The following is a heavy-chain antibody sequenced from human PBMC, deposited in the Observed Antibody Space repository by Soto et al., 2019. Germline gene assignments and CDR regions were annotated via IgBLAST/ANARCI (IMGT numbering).Heavy chain of an antibody. CDR2: IIPIFGTA. CDR1: GGTFSSYA. CDR3: AREDDVDTAMVYY. V-gene: IGHV1-69*13. Sequence: SVKVSCKASGGTFSSYAISWVRQAPGQGLEWMGGIIPIFGTANYAQKFQGRVTITADESTSTAYMELSSLRSEDTAVDYCAREDDVDTAMVYYWGQGTLVTVSS. D-gene: IGHD5-18*01. J-gene: IGHJ4*02.